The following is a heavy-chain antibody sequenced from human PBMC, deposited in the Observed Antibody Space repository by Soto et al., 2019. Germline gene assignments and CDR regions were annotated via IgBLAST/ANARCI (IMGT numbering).Heavy chain of an antibody. V-gene: IGHV4-34*01. CDR1: GGSFSGYY. CDR2: INHSGST. D-gene: IGHD2-15*01. CDR3: ARGQRIYYYYMDV. J-gene: IGHJ6*03. Sequence: SETLSLTCAVYGGSFSGYYWSWIRQPPGKGLEGIGEINHSGSTNYNPSLKSRVNISVDTSKNQFSLKLSSVTAADTAVYYCARGQRIYYYYMDVWGKGTTVTVSS.